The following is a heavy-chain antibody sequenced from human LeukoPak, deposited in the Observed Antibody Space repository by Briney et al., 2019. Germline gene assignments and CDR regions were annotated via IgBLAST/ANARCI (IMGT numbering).Heavy chain of an antibody. J-gene: IGHJ4*02. CDR2: IYYSGST. CDR3: ARGSPRSREFDY. CDR1: GGSISSYY. V-gene: IGHV4-59*01. Sequence: SETLSLTCTVSGGSISSYYWSWIRQPPGKGLEWIGYIYYSGSTNYNPSLKSRVTISVDTSKNQFSLKLSSVTAADTAVYYCARGSPRSREFDYWGQGTLVTVSS. D-gene: IGHD1-26*01.